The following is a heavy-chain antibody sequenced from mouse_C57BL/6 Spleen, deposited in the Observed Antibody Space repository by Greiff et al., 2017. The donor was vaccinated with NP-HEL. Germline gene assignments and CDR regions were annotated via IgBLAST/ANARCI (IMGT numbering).Heavy chain of an antibody. Sequence: QVQLKQSGAELVKPGASVKLSCKASGYTFTSYWMHWVKQRPGRGLEWIGWIDPNSGGTKYTEKVKSKATLSVDKPSNTAYMQLSSLTSEDSAVYYCARGITTVVAPGAYWGQGTLVTVSA. CDR2: IDPNSGGT. J-gene: IGHJ3*01. CDR1: GYTFTSYW. D-gene: IGHD1-1*01. CDR3: ARGITTVVAPGAY. V-gene: IGHV1-72*01.